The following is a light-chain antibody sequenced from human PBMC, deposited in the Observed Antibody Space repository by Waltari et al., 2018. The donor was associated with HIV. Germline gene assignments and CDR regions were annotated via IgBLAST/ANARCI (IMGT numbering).Light chain of an antibody. Sequence: QSALTQPHSVSGSPGQSITISCTGTSSDVGAYTLVSWYQQHPGEVPKLLIYEVTKRASGVSTRFSGSKSGNTASLTISGLQAEDEADYYCCSYAGSGLVFGGGTKLTVL. CDR2: EVT. V-gene: IGLV2-23*02. J-gene: IGLJ3*02. CDR1: SSDVGAYTL. CDR3: CSYAGSGLV.